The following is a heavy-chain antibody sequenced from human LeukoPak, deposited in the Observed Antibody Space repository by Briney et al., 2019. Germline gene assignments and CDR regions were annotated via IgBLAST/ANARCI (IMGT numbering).Heavy chain of an antibody. V-gene: IGHV3-33*01. CDR1: GFTFSSYG. Sequence: GRSLRLSCAASGFTFSSYGMQWVRQAPGKGVEWVAVIWYEGSNKYCADCVKGRFTISRDNSKNTLYLQMNSLRAEDTAVYYCARDPAPHYDILTGYWRWYFDYWGQGTLVTVSS. CDR3: ARDPAPHYDILTGYWRWYFDY. CDR2: IWYEGSNK. D-gene: IGHD3-9*01. J-gene: IGHJ4*02.